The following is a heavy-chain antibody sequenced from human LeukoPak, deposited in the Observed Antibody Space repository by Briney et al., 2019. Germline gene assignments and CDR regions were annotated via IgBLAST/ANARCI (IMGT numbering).Heavy chain of an antibody. J-gene: IGHJ4*02. CDR3: AKDLHYGSADY. CDR1: GFTFSNYW. D-gene: IGHD3-10*01. CDR2: INPDGSTT. V-gene: IGHV3-74*01. Sequence: GGSLRLSCAASGFTFSNYWMHWVRHDPGKGLVRVSFINPDGSTTNYADSVKGRFTISRDNAKNALYLQMNSLRAEDTAVYYCAKDLHYGSADYWGQGTLVTVSS.